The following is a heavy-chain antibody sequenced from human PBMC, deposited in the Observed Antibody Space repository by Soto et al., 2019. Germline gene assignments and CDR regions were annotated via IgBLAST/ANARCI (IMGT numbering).Heavy chain of an antibody. CDR1: DASISSGGYS. D-gene: IGHD3-9*01. CDR3: ARDDLNGYVFDI. V-gene: IGHV4-30-2*01. Sequence: PSETLSVTCSVSDASISSGGYSWNWIRKPPGKGLEWIGYIYHSGSTYYNPSLKSRVTISVDKSKNQFSLKLSSVTAADTAVYYCARDDLNGYVFDIWGQATMVTGSS. J-gene: IGHJ3*02. CDR2: IYHSGST.